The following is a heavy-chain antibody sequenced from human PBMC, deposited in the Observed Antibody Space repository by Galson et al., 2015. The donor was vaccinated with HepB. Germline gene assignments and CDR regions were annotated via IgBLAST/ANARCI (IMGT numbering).Heavy chain of an antibody. Sequence: SLRLSCAASGFTFDDYAMHWVRQAPGKGLEWVSGISWNSGSIGYADSVKGRFTISRDNAKNSLYLQMNSLRAEDTALYYCAKKGITGTRGGFDYWGQGTLVTVSS. CDR3: AKKGITGTRGGFDY. CDR2: ISWNSGSI. J-gene: IGHJ4*02. D-gene: IGHD1-20*01. CDR1: GFTFDDYA. V-gene: IGHV3-9*01.